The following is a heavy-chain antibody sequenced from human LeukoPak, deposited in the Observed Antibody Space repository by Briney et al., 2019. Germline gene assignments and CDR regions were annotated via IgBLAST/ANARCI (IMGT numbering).Heavy chain of an antibody. CDR3: ARVELRQVFMDV. Sequence: SETLSLTCTVSGGSISSGDYYWSWLRQPPGKGLEWIGYIYYSGSTYYNPSLKSRVTISVDTSKNQFSLKLSSVTAADTAVYYCARVELRQVFMDVWGQGTTVTVSS. CDR1: GGSISSGDYY. J-gene: IGHJ6*02. CDR2: IYYSGST. D-gene: IGHD1-26*01. V-gene: IGHV4-30-4*01.